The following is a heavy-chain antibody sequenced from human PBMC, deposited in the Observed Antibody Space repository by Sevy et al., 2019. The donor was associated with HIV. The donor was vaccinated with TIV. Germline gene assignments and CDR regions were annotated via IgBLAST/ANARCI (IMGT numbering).Heavy chain of an antibody. CDR3: ARDGYSYGSRTNWFDP. D-gene: IGHD5-18*01. CDR1: GYSISSGYY. CDR2: IYHSGST. Sequence: SETLSLTCTVSGYSISSGYYWGWIRQPPGKGLEWIGSIYHSGSTYYNPSLKSRVTISVDTSKNQFSLMLSSVTAADTAVYYCARDGYSYGSRTNWFDPWGQGTLVTVSS. J-gene: IGHJ5*02. V-gene: IGHV4-38-2*02.